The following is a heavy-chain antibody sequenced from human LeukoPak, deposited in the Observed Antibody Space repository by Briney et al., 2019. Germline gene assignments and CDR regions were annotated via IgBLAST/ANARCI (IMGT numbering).Heavy chain of an antibody. J-gene: IGHJ4*02. CDR2: ISYDGSNK. CDR1: GFTFSSYA. CDR3: ASDYYDSSGYSEPYDY. V-gene: IGHV3-30-3*01. D-gene: IGHD3-22*01. Sequence: GGSLRLSCAASGFTFSSYAMHWVRQAPGKGLEWVAVISYDGSNKYYADSVKGRFTISRDNSKNTPYLQMNSLRAEDTAVYYCASDYYDSSGYSEPYDYWGQGTLVTVSS.